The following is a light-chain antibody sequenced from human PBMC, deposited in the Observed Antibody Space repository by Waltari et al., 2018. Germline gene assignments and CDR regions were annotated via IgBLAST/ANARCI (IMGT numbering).Light chain of an antibody. CDR1: GSNIGAGDD. Sequence: QSVLTQPPSVSGAPGQRVTISCTGSGSNIGAGDDVPWYQQLPRAAPKLLIYGSTSRPLGVPARFFGSTSGTSASLAIIGLQAEDEADYYCQSYDTSLSVVFGGGTKLTVL. J-gene: IGLJ3*02. V-gene: IGLV1-40*01. CDR3: QSYDTSLSVV. CDR2: GST.